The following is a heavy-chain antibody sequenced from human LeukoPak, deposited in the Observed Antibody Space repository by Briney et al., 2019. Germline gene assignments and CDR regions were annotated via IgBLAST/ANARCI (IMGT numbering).Heavy chain of an antibody. CDR3: ARHSSPLGSSWYGMDV. D-gene: IGHD6-13*01. CDR1: GGPINTYY. J-gene: IGHJ6*02. Sequence: SETLSLTCTVSGGPINTYYWGWIRQPPGKGLEWIGYVYSSGSTIYNPSLKSRVTISVDTSRNQFSLKLNSVTAADTAVYYCARHSSPLGSSWYGMDVWGQGTTVTVSS. V-gene: IGHV4-59*08. CDR2: VYSSGST.